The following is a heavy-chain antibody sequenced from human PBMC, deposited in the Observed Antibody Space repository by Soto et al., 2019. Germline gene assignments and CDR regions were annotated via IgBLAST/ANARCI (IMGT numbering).Heavy chain of an antibody. V-gene: IGHV4-59*01. D-gene: IGHD1-26*01. CDR3: ARDREVVGATTSWFDP. Sequence: QVQLQESGPGLVKPSETLSLTCTVSGGSISSYYWSWIRQPPGKGLEWIGYIYYSGSTNYNPSLKSRLTISVDTSKNQFSLKLRSVTAADTAVYYCARDREVVGATTSWFDPWGQGTLVTVSS. CDR1: GGSISSYY. J-gene: IGHJ5*02. CDR2: IYYSGST.